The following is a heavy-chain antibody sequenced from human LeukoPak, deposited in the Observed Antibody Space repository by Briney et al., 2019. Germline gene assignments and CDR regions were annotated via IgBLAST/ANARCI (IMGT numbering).Heavy chain of an antibody. CDR1: NSSFISHT. V-gene: IGHV1-69*13. CDR2: IIPLLGTR. CDR3: VRNLEDTTVAY. D-gene: IGHD1-1*01. Sequence: SVKVSCKASNSSFISHTITWVRQAPGQGFEWVGEIIPLLGTRNYAQKFQGRVTITADESTSTAYMELSSLRSDDSAVYFCVRNLEDTTVAYWGQGTQVTVSS. J-gene: IGHJ4*02.